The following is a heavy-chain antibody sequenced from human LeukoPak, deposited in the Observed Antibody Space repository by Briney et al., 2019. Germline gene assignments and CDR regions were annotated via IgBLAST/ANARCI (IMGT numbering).Heavy chain of an antibody. V-gene: IGHV3-23*01. CDR2: VSGSGGST. Sequence: GGSLRLSCAASGITFRSYAMSWVRQAPGKGLEWVSGVSGSGGSTYYADSVKGRFTISRDSSKNTLFLQMNSLRAEDTAVYYCAKDFVGATATRKYYFDQWGQGTLVTVSS. J-gene: IGHJ4*02. D-gene: IGHD1-26*01. CDR1: GITFRSYA. CDR3: AKDFVGATATRKYYFDQ.